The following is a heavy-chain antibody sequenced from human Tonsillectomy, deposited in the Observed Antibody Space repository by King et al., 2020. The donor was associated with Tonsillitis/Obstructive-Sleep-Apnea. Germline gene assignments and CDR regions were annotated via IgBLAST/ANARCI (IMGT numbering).Heavy chain of an antibody. V-gene: IGHV4-59*01. CDR3: AREAYINSGWYFDL. CDR2: IYHTGST. D-gene: IGHD1-1*01. Sequence: QLQESGPGLVKPSETLSLTCTVSGASITGYYWSWIRQPPGKGLEWIGYIYHTGSTSYNPSLKSRVTISLDTSNNQFSLRMSSVTAADTAVYYCAREAYINSGWYFDLWGRGTLVTVSS. CDR1: GASITGYY. J-gene: IGHJ2*01.